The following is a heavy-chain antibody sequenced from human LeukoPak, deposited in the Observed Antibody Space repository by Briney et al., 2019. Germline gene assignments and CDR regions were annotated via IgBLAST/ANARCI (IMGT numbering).Heavy chain of an antibody. CDR1: GFTFSSYG. V-gene: IGHV3-30*18. CDR2: ISYDGSNK. J-gene: IGHJ4*02. CDR3: AKDGGSSWSEDAYFDY. D-gene: IGHD6-13*01. Sequence: GSSLRLSCAASGFTFSSYGMHWVRQAPGKGLEWVAVISYDGSNKYYADSVKGRFTISRDNSKNTLYLQMNSLRAEDTAVYYCAKDGGSSWSEDAYFDYWGQGTLVTVSS.